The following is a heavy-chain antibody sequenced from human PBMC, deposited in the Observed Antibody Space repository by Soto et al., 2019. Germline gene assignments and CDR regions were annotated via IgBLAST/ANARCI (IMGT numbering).Heavy chain of an antibody. CDR2: ISPSGSPL. CDR1: GFTFSDHH. CDR3: ARDPDTTSKIDH. D-gene: IGHD1-1*01. Sequence: GGSLRLSCTASGFTFSDHHMSWIRRAPGKGLEWVSYISPSGSPLYYADSVKGRFTIARDNAKNSLYLQMSSLRAEDTALYYCARDPDTTSKIDHWGQGTQVTVSS. J-gene: IGHJ4*02. V-gene: IGHV3-11*01.